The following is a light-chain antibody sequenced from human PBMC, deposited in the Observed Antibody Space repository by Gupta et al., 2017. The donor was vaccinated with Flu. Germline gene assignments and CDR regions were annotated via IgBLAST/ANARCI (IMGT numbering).Light chain of an antibody. J-gene: IGKJ1*01. CDR2: GAS. CDR3: QQYGMSPKT. V-gene: IGKV3-20*01. CDR1: QSVTSGY. Sequence: ERVTLSCRASQSVTSGYLAWYQQKPGHSPRLLIYGASTRATGVPDRFGGSGSGTDFILTISRLEPKDFAVYYCQQYGMSPKTFGQGTKVEVK.